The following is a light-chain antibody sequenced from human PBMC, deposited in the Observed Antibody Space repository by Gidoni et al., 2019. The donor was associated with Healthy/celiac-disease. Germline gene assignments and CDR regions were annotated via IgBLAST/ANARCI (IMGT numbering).Light chain of an antibody. V-gene: IGKV1-39*01. CDR3: QQSYSTPLSS. CDR2: AAS. J-gene: IGKJ2*04. CDR1: QSISSY. Sequence: DLQMTQSPSSLSASVGDRVTITCRASQSISSYLNWYQQKPGKAPKLLIYAASSLQSGVPSRFSGSGSGTDFTLTISSLQPEDFATYYCQQSYSTPLSSFXXXTKLEIK.